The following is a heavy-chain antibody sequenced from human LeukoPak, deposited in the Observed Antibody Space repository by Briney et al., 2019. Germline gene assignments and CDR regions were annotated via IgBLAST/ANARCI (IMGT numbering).Heavy chain of an antibody. V-gene: IGHV3-23*01. D-gene: IGHD3-22*01. Sequence: PGGSLRLSCAASGFTFSSYAMSWVRQAPGKGLEWVSAISGSGGSTYYADSVKGRFTISRDNSKNTLYLQMNSLRAEDTAVYYCANYYRTNTYYYDSSGYPHMPYFDYWGQGTLVTVSS. CDR2: ISGSGGST. CDR3: ANYYRTNTYYYDSSGYPHMPYFDY. J-gene: IGHJ4*02. CDR1: GFTFSSYA.